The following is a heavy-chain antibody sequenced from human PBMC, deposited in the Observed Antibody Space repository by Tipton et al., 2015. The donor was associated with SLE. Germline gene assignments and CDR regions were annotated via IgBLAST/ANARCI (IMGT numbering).Heavy chain of an antibody. V-gene: IGHV4-30-2*01. CDR1: GGSISSPGYA. J-gene: IGHJ3*02. CDR3: ARERRLPTGIAVTGNLNVSDAFDI. D-gene: IGHD6-19*01. Sequence: SLTCDVSGGSISSPGYACSWVRQPPGKGLEWVGNIYHNGNTYYNPSLKSRVTISEDRSKNQFSLKLTSVTAADTALYYCARERRLPTGIAVTGNLNVSDAFDIWGQGTMVTVSS. CDR2: IYHNGNT.